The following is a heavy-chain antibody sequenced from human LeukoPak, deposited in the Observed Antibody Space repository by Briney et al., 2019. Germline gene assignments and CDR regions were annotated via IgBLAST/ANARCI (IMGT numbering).Heavy chain of an antibody. CDR1: GGTFSSYA. CDR2: INPIFGIA. V-gene: IGHV1-69*04. CDR3: ARGPGRLELPPSVFDAFDI. J-gene: IGHJ3*02. Sequence: SVKVSCKASGGTFSSYAISWVRQAPGQGLEWMGRINPIFGIANYAQRFQGRVTITADKSTSTAYMELSSLRSQDTAVYYCARGPGRLELPPSVFDAFDIWGQGTMVPVSS. D-gene: IGHD1-7*01.